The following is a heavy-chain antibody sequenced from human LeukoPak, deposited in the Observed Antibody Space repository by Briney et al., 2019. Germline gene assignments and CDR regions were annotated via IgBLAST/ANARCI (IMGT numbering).Heavy chain of an antibody. D-gene: IGHD6-13*01. V-gene: IGHV3-23*01. J-gene: IGHJ4*02. Sequence: GGSLRLSCAASGFTFSSYAMNWVRQAPGKGLEWVSAISGSGGRTYYADSVKGRFTISRDNSKNTLYLQMNSLRAEDTAVYYCAKAPNIVAAGSLLDYWGQGTLVTVSS. CDR1: GFTFSSYA. CDR2: ISGSGGRT. CDR3: AKAPNIVAAGSLLDY.